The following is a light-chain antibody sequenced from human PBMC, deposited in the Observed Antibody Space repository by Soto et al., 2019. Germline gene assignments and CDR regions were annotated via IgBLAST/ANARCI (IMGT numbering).Light chain of an antibody. Sequence: QSVLTQPASLSGSPGQSITISFTGNSSDIDAYDYVSWFQQHPGKAPKLMISEVNDRPSGVSNHFSGSKSGKTAYLTMSGIQVEDEAEYLCLPFTTNTNDVFGSGTKFTVL. CDR3: LPFTTNTNDV. CDR2: EVN. CDR1: SSDIDAYDY. V-gene: IGLV2-14*01. J-gene: IGLJ1*01.